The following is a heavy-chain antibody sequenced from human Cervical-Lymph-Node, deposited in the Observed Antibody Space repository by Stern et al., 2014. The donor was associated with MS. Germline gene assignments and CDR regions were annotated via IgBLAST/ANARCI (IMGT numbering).Heavy chain of an antibody. V-gene: IGHV3-7*01. CDR2: INQHGNEK. CDR1: GFTFSSYW. J-gene: IGHJ3*01. Sequence: VQLVESGGGLVQPGGSLRLSCAASGFTFSSYWLSWVRQAPGKGLEWVANINQHGNEKYYVDSVKGRFPISRDNAKNSLFLQMNSLRAEDTAVYYCARDLRAVAGAPFDAFDFWGQGTMVAVSS. CDR3: ARDLRAVAGAPFDAFDF. D-gene: IGHD6-19*01.